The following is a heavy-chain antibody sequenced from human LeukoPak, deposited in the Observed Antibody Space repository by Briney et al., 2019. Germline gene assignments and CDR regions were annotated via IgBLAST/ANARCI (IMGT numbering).Heavy chain of an antibody. V-gene: IGHV3-21*01. J-gene: IGHJ6*02. CDR3: ARDLWNPAAAGLGYYDYYYYGMDV. CDR1: GFTFSSYS. Sequence: NSGGSLRLSCAASGFTFSSYSMNWVRQAPGKGLEWVSSISSSSSYIYYADSVKGRFTISRDNAKNSLYLQMNSLRAQDTAVYYCARDLWNPAAAGLGYYDYYYYGMDVWGQGTTVTVSS. CDR2: ISSSSSYI. D-gene: IGHD6-13*01.